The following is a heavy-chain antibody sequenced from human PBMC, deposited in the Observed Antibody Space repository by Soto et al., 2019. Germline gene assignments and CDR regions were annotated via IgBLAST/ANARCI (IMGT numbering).Heavy chain of an antibody. J-gene: IGHJ4*02. Sequence: QVQLVQSGAEVKKPGASVKVSCKASGYTFTSYAMHWVRQAPGQRLEWMGWINAGNGNTKYSQKFQGRVTITRDTSASTAYMELSSLRSQDTAVYYCARARGYYLYDYGGQGTLVTVSS. CDR1: GYTFTSYA. V-gene: IGHV1-3*01. CDR3: ARARGYYLYDY. CDR2: INAGNGNT. D-gene: IGHD3-22*01.